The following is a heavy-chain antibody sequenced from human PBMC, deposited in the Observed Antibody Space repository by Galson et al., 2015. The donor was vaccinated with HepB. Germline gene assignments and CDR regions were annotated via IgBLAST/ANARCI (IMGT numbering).Heavy chain of an antibody. J-gene: IGHJ4*02. CDR1: GFTFSSYA. CDR3: AREVTMVRGRRGYFDY. D-gene: IGHD3-10*01. V-gene: IGHV3-30-3*01. CDR2: ISYDGSNK. Sequence: SLRLSCAASGFTFSSYAMHWVRQAPGKGLEWVAVISYDGSNKYYADSVEGRFTISRDNSKNTLYLQMNSLRAEDTAVYYCAREVTMVRGRRGYFDYWGQGTLVTVSS.